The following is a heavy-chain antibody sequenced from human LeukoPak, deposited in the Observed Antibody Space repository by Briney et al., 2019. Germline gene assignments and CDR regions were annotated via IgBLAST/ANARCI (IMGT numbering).Heavy chain of an antibody. V-gene: IGHV4-34*01. D-gene: IGHD2-2*01. CDR3: AREGAYCSSTSCYRRGAFDI. Sequence: PSETLSLTCAVYGGSFSGYYWSWIRQPPGKGLEWIGEINHSGSTNYSPSLKSRVTISVDTSKNQFSLKLSSVTAADTAVYYCAREGAYCSSTSCYRRGAFDIWGQGTMVTVSS. CDR2: INHSGST. CDR1: GGSFSGYY. J-gene: IGHJ3*02.